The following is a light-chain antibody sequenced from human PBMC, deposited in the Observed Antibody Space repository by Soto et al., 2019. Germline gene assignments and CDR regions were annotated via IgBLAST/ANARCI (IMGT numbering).Light chain of an antibody. CDR3: QQDYNYPRT. CDR1: QDISNY. Sequence: DIQMTQSPSSLSASVGDRVTITCQASQDISNYLNWYQQKPGKAPKLLIYDASNLETGVPSRFSGSGSGTDFTFTISSLQPEDIATYYCQQDYNYPRTFGQGTKVDIK. J-gene: IGKJ1*01. V-gene: IGKV1-33*01. CDR2: DAS.